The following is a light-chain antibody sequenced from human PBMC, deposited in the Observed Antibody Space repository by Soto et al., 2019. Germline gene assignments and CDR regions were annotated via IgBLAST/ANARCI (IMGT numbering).Light chain of an antibody. CDR1: QDISNY. CDR2: DAS. V-gene: IGKV1-33*01. J-gene: IGKJ4*01. Sequence: DIQMTQSPSSLSASVGDRVTITCQASQDISNYLNWYQQKPGKAPKLLIYDASNLETGVPSRFSGNGSGRDFIFTISSLQAEDIATYYCQQYHNLITFGGGTKVEIK. CDR3: QQYHNLIT.